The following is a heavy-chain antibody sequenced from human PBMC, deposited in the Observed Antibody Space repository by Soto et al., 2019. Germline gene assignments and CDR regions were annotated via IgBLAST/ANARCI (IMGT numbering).Heavy chain of an antibody. J-gene: IGHJ4*02. D-gene: IGHD4-17*01. Sequence: GGSLRLSCAASGFTFSSYSMNWVRQAPGKGLEWVSSISSSSSYIYYADSVKGRFTISRDNAKNSLYLQMNSLRAEDTAVYYCARGPSYSDSYFDHWGQGTLVTVSS. CDR2: ISSSSSYI. CDR3: ARGPSYSDSYFDH. CDR1: GFTFSSYS. V-gene: IGHV3-21*01.